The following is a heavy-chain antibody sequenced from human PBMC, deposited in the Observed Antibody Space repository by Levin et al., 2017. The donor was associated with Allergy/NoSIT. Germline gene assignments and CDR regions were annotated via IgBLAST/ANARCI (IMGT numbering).Heavy chain of an antibody. Sequence: ASVKVSCKASGYNFTNYGISWVRQTPGQGLEWMGWISAYNGNTNYAQKFQGRVTMTIQTSTNTAYMELRSLRSDDTAVYYCARVGIDFWGVYQKSWGYMDVWGQGTTVTVSS. CDR3: ARVGIDFWGVYQKSWGYMDV. D-gene: IGHD3-3*01. CDR2: ISAYNGNT. V-gene: IGHV1-18*01. J-gene: IGHJ6*03. CDR1: GYNFTNYG.